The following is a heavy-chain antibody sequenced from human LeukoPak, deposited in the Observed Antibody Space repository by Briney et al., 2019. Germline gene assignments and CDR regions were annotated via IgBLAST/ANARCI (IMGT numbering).Heavy chain of an antibody. CDR3: ANGNRCTSPNCLGYYYFYMDV. Sequence: VASVKVSCKASGGTFSSYAISWVRQAPGQGLEWMGGIIPIFGTANYAQKFQGRVTITTDESTSTAYMELSSLRSEDTAVYYCANGNRCTSPNCLGYYYFYMDVWGKGTTVTVSS. CDR2: IIPIFGTA. CDR1: GGTFSSYA. D-gene: IGHD2-8*01. V-gene: IGHV1-69*05. J-gene: IGHJ6*03.